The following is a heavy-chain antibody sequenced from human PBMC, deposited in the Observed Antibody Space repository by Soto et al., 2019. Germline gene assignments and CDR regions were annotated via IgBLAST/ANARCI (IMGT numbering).Heavy chain of an antibody. V-gene: IGHV3-30*18. D-gene: IGHD1-20*01. Sequence: GGSLRLSCAASGFTFSSYGMHWVRQAPGKGLEWVAVISYDGSNKYYADSVKGRFTISRDNSKNTLYLQMNSLRAEDTDVYYCAKINWYESYFDYWGQGTLVTVSS. CDR1: GFTFSSYG. CDR3: AKINWYESYFDY. CDR2: ISYDGSNK. J-gene: IGHJ4*02.